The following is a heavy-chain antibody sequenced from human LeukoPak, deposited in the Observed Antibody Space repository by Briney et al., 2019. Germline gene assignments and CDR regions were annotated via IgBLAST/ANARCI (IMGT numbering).Heavy chain of an antibody. D-gene: IGHD3-3*01. V-gene: IGHV3-53*01. J-gene: IGHJ4*02. CDR2: IYSGGST. CDR3: ANELNEENYDFWSGYPDY. CDR1: GFTVSSNY. Sequence: AGGSLRLSCAASGFTVSSNYMSWVRQAPGKGLEWVSVIYSGGSTYYADSVKGRFTISRDNSKNTLYLQMNSLRAEDTAVYYCANELNEENYDFWSGYPDYWGQGTLVTVSS.